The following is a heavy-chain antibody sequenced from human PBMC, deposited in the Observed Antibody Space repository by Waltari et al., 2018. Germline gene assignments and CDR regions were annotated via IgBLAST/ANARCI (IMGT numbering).Heavy chain of an antibody. D-gene: IGHD5-12*01. CDR2: ISGSGGST. CDR1: GFTFSSYA. Sequence: EVQLLESGGGLVQPGGSLRLSCAASGFTFSSYAMSWVRQAPGKGLEWVSAISGSGGSTYYAHSVKGRFTIARDNSKNTLYLQMNSLRAEDTAVYYCARHADIVATPIDYWGQGTLVTVSS. V-gene: IGHV3-23*01. CDR3: ARHADIVATPIDY. J-gene: IGHJ4*02.